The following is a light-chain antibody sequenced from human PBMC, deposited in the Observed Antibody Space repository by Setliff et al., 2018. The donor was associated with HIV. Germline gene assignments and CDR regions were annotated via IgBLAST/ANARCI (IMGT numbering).Light chain of an antibody. CDR2: EVA. Sequence: LAQPASVSGSPGQSITISCTGTSSDVGSYNLVSWYQQHPGKAPKLIISEVAKRPSGVSNRFSGSKSGNTASLTISGLQAEDEADYYCCSYARISTYVFGTGTKVTVL. J-gene: IGLJ1*01. CDR3: CSYARISTYV. CDR1: SSDVGSYNL. V-gene: IGLV2-23*02.